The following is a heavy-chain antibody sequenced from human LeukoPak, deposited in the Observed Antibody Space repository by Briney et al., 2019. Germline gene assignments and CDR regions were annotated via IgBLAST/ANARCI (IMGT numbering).Heavy chain of an antibody. Sequence: GGSLRLSCAASGFTFSSYAMSWVRQAPGKGLEWVSAISGSGGSTYYADSVKGRFTISRDNAKNSLYLQMNSLRAEDTAVYYCARDLGYFDYWGQGTLVTVSS. CDR2: ISGSGGST. CDR1: GFTFSSYA. D-gene: IGHD7-27*01. V-gene: IGHV3-23*01. J-gene: IGHJ4*02. CDR3: ARDLGYFDY.